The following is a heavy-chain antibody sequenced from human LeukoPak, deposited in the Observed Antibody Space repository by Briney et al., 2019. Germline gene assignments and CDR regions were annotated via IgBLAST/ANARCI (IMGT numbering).Heavy chain of an antibody. J-gene: IGHJ4*02. CDR1: GYIYTSYW. D-gene: IGHD3-10*01. CDR2: IYPDDSDT. CDR3: ARPGSPGSIVLDY. V-gene: IGHV5-51*01. Sequence: GESLKISCNSSGYIYTSYWIGWVRQMPGKGLEWKGIIYPDDSDTTYSPSFQGQVTISVDKSINTAYLQWSSLKASDTAVYYCARPGSPGSIVLDYWGQGTLVTVSS.